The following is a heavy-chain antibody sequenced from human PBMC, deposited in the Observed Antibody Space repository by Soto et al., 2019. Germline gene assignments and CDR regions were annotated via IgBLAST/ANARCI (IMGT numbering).Heavy chain of an antibody. CDR1: GGTFSSYA. Sequence: QVQLVQSGAEVKKPGSSVKVSCKASGGTFSSYATSWVRQAPGQGLEWMGGIIPMFGTAHYAQKFQGRVTIAADESTSTAYMELSSLRSEDTAGYYCARERGAVAVAGSAFAYWGQGSLVIVSS. CDR3: ARERGAVAVAGSAFAY. V-gene: IGHV1-69*12. J-gene: IGHJ4*02. CDR2: IIPMFGTA. D-gene: IGHD6-19*01.